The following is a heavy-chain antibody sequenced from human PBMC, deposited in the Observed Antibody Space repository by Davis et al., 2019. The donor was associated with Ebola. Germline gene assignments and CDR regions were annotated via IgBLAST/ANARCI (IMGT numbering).Heavy chain of an antibody. J-gene: IGHJ6*02. Sequence: MPSETLSLTCAVSGGSISSSNWWSWVRQPPGKGLEWIGEIYHSGSTNYNPSLKSRVTISVDKSKNQFSLKLSSVTAADTAVYYCAREYSSSWYGYGMDVWGQGTTVTVSS. D-gene: IGHD6-13*01. CDR3: AREYSSSWYGYGMDV. V-gene: IGHV4-4*02. CDR1: GGSISSSNW. CDR2: IYHSGST.